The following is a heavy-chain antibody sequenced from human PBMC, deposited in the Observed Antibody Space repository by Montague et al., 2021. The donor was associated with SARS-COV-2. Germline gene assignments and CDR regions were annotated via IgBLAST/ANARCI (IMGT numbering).Heavy chain of an antibody. CDR1: GFTVSRNY. CDR2: IFGGGST. J-gene: IGHJ6*02. V-gene: IGHV3-66*01. D-gene: IGHD1-26*01. CDR3: AKGGTSYFYGMDV. Sequence: SLRLSCAASGFTVSRNYMGWVRQAPGKGLEWASVIFGGGSTNYADSVKGRFTISRDISQNTLYLQMNSLRAEDMAVYYCAKGGTSYFYGMDVWSQGTTVAVSS.